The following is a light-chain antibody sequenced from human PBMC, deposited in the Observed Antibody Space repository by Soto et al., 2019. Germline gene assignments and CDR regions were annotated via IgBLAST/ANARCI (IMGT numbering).Light chain of an antibody. CDR2: GAS. V-gene: IGKV3-20*01. CDR3: QQYGSSPPT. Sequence: EIVLTQSPGTLSLSPGERATLSCRASQSVSSNYLAWYQRKPGQAPRLLIYGASSRATGIPNRFSGSGSGTDFTLTITRLEPEDFAVYYCQQYGSSPPTFGQGTMLEIK. J-gene: IGKJ1*01. CDR1: QSVSSNY.